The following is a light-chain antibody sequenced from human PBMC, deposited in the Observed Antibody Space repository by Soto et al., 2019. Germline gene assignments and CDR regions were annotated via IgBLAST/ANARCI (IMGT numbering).Light chain of an antibody. CDR3: QSYDGSLSGPVV. CDR2: EVS. V-gene: IGLV2-14*01. Sequence: QSALTQPASVSGSPGQSLTISCTGTSSDVGGYNYVSWYQQSPGKAPKLMIYEVSNRPSGVSNRFSDSKSGNTASLTISGLQAEDEADYYCQSYDGSLSGPVVFGGGTKLTVL. J-gene: IGLJ2*01. CDR1: SSDVGGYNY.